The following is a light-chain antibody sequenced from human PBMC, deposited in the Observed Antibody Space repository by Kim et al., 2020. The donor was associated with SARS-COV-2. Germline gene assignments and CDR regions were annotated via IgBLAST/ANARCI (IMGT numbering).Light chain of an antibody. CDR3: AAWDDCLNGQV. CDR2: SNN. J-gene: IGLJ3*02. CDR1: RSNIGNNT. V-gene: IGLV1-44*01. Sequence: RRVTISCYGRRSNIGNNTVNWYLQPAGTAHKLLIYSNNQRPSGVPDRFTGSKSGTSATLSISGLQSEDGADYYCAAWDDCLNGQVFGVGTQLTVL.